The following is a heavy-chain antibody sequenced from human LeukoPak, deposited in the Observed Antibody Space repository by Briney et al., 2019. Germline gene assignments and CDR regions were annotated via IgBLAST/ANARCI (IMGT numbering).Heavy chain of an antibody. V-gene: IGHV3-64D*06. Sequence: GGSLRLSCSASGFTFSSYAMHWVRQAPGKGLEYVSAISSNGGSTYYADSVKGRFTISRDNSKNTLYLQMSSLRAEDTAVYYCVKNRVQLWSSYYFDYWGQGTLVTVSS. D-gene: IGHD5-18*01. J-gene: IGHJ4*02. CDR2: ISSNGGST. CDR3: VKNRVQLWSSYYFDY. CDR1: GFTFSSYA.